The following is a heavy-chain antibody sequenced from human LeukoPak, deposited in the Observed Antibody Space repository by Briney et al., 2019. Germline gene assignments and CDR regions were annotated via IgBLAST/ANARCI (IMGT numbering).Heavy chain of an antibody. Sequence: GGSLRLSCAASGFSFSSFGMHWVRQAPGKGLEWVAIISYDGSLKYYEDSAKGRFTISRDNSKNTLYLQISSLRVEDTAVYYCAKDTYDSSGYYFAYFDYWGQGTLVTVSA. CDR3: AKDTYDSSGYYFAYFDY. CDR1: GFSFSSFG. V-gene: IGHV3-30*18. CDR2: ISYDGSLK. D-gene: IGHD3-22*01. J-gene: IGHJ4*02.